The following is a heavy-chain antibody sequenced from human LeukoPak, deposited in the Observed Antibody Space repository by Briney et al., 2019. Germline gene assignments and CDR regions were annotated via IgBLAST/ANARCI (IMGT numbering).Heavy chain of an antibody. Sequence: PGGSLRLSCEASGFTFGSFVMTWVRQAPGKGLQWVSGITGSTTWTYYAASVKGRFTISRDNSQNTLHLQMNSLRADDTAVYYCARELVSSGTGYFDLWGRGTLVTVSS. D-gene: IGHD3-10*02. CDR3: ARELVSSGTGYFDL. J-gene: IGHJ2*01. CDR1: GFTFGSFV. CDR2: ITGSTTWT. V-gene: IGHV3-23*01.